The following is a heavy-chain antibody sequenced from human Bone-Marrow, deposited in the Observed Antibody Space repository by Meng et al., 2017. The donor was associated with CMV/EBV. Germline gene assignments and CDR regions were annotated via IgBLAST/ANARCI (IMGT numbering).Heavy chain of an antibody. D-gene: IGHD1-26*01. CDR1: GFTFSSYA. V-gene: IGHV3-30-3*01. CDR3: ASGSYFDY. J-gene: IGHJ4*02. Sequence: GGSLRLSCAASGFTFSSYAMHWVRQAPGKGLEWVAVISYDGSNKYYADSVKGRFTISRDNSKNSLYLQMNSLGAEDTAVYYCASGSYFDYWGQGTLVTVSS. CDR2: ISYDGSNK.